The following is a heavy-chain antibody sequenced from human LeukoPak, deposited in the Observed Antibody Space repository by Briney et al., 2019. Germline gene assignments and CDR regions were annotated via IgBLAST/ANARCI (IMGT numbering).Heavy chain of an antibody. J-gene: IGHJ3*02. CDR2: TTGSGITT. V-gene: IGHV3-23*01. Sequence: GGSLRLSCTASGFPFSDYAMSWVRQAPGKGLEWVSVTTGSGITTYYADSVKGRFTISRDNSKNTLSLQMDSLRGEDMGVYYCAKHSVGATVGWDAFDIWGQGTLVTVSS. D-gene: IGHD1-26*01. CDR3: AKHSVGATVGWDAFDI. CDR1: GFPFSDYA.